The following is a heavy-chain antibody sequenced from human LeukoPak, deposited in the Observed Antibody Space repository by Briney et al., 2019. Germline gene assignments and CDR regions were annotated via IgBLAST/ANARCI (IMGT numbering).Heavy chain of an antibody. V-gene: IGHV3-74*01. CDR3: STGSGHAFDI. CDR1: GFTFSSYW. J-gene: IGHJ3*02. D-gene: IGHD3-10*01. Sequence: GGSLRLSCAVSGFTFSSYWMHWVRQAPGKGRGWVSRINSDGSSTSYADSVKGRFTISRDNAKNTLYVQMNSLRAEDTAVYYCSTGSGHAFDIWGRGTMVTVSS. CDR2: INSDGSST.